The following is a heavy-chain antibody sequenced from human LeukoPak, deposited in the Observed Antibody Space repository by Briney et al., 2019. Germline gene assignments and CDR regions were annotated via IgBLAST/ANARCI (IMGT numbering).Heavy chain of an antibody. Sequence: AETLSLTCTVSGGSISSYYWGWIRQPPGKGLEWIGYIYCRGSTKYNPSLKSRVTISVNTSKSQFSLKLSSVTAADTAGYYCASYPDYGDYGDAFDIWGQGTMVTVSS. V-gene: IGHV4-59*01. CDR2: IYCRGST. CDR1: GGSISSYY. CDR3: ASYPDYGDYGDAFDI. D-gene: IGHD4-17*01. J-gene: IGHJ3*02.